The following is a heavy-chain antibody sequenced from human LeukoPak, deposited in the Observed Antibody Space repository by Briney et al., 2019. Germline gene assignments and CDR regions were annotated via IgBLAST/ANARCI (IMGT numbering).Heavy chain of an antibody. CDR1: GGSISSGGYY. Sequence: SETLSLTCTVSGGSISSGGYYWSWIRQHPGKGLEWIGYIYYSGSTYYNPSLKSRVTISVDTSKNQFSLKLSSVTAADTAVYYCVRGSRPQQLARWGQGTLVTVSS. J-gene: IGHJ4*02. V-gene: IGHV4-31*03. D-gene: IGHD6-13*01. CDR2: IYYSGST. CDR3: VRGSRPQQLAR.